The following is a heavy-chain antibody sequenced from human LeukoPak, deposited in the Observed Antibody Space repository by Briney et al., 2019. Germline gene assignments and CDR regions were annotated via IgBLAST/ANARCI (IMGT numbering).Heavy chain of an antibody. J-gene: IGHJ4*02. V-gene: IGHV3-64D*06. Sequence: GGSLRLSCSVSGFTFSTYVMHWVRQAPGKGLEYVSAISSNGDNTYYADSVKGRFTISRDNSKNTLYLQMSSLRADDTAVYYCVRGTAYWGQGTLVTVSS. CDR3: VRGTAY. CDR2: ISSNGDNT. CDR1: GFTFSTYV.